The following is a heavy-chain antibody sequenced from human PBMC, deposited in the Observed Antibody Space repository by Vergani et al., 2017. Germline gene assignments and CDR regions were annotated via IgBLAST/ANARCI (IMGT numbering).Heavy chain of an antibody. CDR1: GFTFNHYA. CDR3: AKANPRNSGYDYLYYYHARDV. J-gene: IGHJ6*02. V-gene: IGHV3-23*01. Sequence: EVQLLESGGDLVQPGGSLRLSCAASGFTFNHYAMNCLPHSPGKALEWFSGISGSGCSTYYAGSVKGRFTISRDSSKNTLYLQMNSLSAGDTAVYYCAKANPRNSGYDYLYYYHARDVWGQGTTVTVSS. CDR2: ISGSGCST. D-gene: IGHD5-12*01.